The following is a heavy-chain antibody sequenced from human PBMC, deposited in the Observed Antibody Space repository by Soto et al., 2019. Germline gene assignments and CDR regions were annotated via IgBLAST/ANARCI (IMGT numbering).Heavy chain of an antibody. V-gene: IGHV3-21*01. J-gene: IGHJ4*02. D-gene: IGHD3-3*01. Sequence: EVQLVESGGGLVKPGGSLRLSCAASGFTFSSYSMNWVRQAPGKGLEWVSSISSSSSYIYYADSVKGRFTISRDNAKNSLYLQMNSLRAEDTAVYYCARGLHYDFWSGYFWGQGTLVTVSS. CDR3: ARGLHYDFWSGYF. CDR2: ISSSSSYI. CDR1: GFTFSSYS.